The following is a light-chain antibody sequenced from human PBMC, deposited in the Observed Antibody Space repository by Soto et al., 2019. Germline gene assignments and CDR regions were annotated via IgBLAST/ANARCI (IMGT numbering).Light chain of an antibody. J-gene: IGKJ4*01. CDR3: QQVESYPST. CDR2: AAS. V-gene: IGKV1-9*01. CDR1: QDIAIY. Sequence: IQLTQSPSSLSASLGDRVTITCRASQDIAIYLAWYQQKPGEAPKLLIYAASTLYGGVPSRFSGSGFGTDFTLTITSLQPEDFATYYCQQVESYPSTFGGGTKVDIK.